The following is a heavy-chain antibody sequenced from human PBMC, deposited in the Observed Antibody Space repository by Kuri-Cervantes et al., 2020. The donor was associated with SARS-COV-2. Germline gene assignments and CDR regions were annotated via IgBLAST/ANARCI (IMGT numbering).Heavy chain of an antibody. CDR1: GFTFSSYA. Sequence: GESLKISCAASGFTFSSYAMHWVRQAPGKGLEWVSVISYDGSKKYYADSVKGRFTISRDNSKNTLYLQMNSLRAEDTAVYYCAKDCSSTSCDDAFDIWGQGTMVTVSS. CDR3: AKDCSSTSCDDAFDI. CDR2: ISYDGSKK. J-gene: IGHJ3*02. D-gene: IGHD2-2*01. V-gene: IGHV3-30*04.